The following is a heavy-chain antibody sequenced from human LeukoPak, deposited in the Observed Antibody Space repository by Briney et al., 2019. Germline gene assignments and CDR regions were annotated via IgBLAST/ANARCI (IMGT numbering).Heavy chain of an antibody. CDR1: GDSVSSNSAA. D-gene: IGHD6-19*01. CDR3: ARAITARYSSGWYSVDN. V-gene: IGHV6-1*01. CDR2: TYYRSKWYN. Sequence: SQTLSLTCAISGDSVSSNSAAWNWIRQSPSRGLEWLGRTYYRSKWYNDYAVSVKSRITINPDTSKNQFSLQLNSVTPEDTAVYYCARAITARYSSGWYSVDNWGQGTLVTVSS. J-gene: IGHJ4*02.